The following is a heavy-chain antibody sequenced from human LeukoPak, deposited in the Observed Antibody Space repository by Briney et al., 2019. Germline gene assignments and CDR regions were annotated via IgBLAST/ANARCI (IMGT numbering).Heavy chain of an antibody. CDR1: GGSISSSSYY. CDR2: IYYSGST. J-gene: IGHJ5*02. CDR3: VVVVAAGNWFDP. Sequence: TPSETLSLTCTVSGGSISSSSYYWGWIRQPPGKGLEWIGSIYYSGSTYYNPSLKSRVTISVDTSKNQFSLKLSSVTAADTAVYYCVVVVAAGNWFDPWGQGTLVTVSS. V-gene: IGHV4-39*01. D-gene: IGHD2-15*01.